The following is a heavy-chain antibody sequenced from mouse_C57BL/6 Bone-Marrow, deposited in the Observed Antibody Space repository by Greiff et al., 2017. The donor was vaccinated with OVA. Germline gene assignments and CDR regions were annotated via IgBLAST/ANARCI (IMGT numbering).Heavy chain of an antibody. CDR2: ISSGGDYI. CDR1: GFTFSSYA. CDR3: TRGNLGYYFDY. J-gene: IGHJ2*01. V-gene: IGHV5S21*01. Sequence: EVKLVESGEGLVKPGGSLKLSCAASGFTFSSYAMSWVRQTPEKRLEWVAYISSGGDYIYYADTVKGRFTFSRDNARNTLYLQMSSLKSEDTAMYYCTRGNLGYYFDYWGQGTTLTVSS. D-gene: IGHD3-1*01.